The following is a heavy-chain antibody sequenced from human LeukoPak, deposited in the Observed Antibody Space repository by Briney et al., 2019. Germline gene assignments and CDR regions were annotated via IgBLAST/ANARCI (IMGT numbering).Heavy chain of an antibody. Sequence: SQTLSLTCDLSGDSVSSNNGAWNWIRQSPSRGLEWLGRTYYRSKGYNDYAGSLNGRITIIQDTSQNQFSLHLNSVTPEDTAVYYCARDLGNTGWYTFDYWGQGILVTVSS. D-gene: IGHD6-19*01. CDR3: ARDLGNTGWYTFDY. CDR2: TYYRSKGYN. J-gene: IGHJ4*02. V-gene: IGHV6-1*01. CDR1: GDSVSSNNGA.